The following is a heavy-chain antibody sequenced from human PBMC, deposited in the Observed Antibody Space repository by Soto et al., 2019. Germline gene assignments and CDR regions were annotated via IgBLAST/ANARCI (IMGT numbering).Heavy chain of an antibody. Sequence: EVQLLESGGGLVQPGGSLRLSCAASGFTFVNYAMNWVRQAPGKGLEWVATFSGSGTSTYYADSVKGRFTISRDNSRNTLYLQMNRLRAEDTAVYYCAKGTSNGGWFNPFDYWGQGTLVTVSS. CDR3: AKGTSNGGWFNPFDY. V-gene: IGHV3-23*01. CDR1: GFTFVNYA. J-gene: IGHJ4*02. D-gene: IGHD6-19*01. CDR2: FSGSGTST.